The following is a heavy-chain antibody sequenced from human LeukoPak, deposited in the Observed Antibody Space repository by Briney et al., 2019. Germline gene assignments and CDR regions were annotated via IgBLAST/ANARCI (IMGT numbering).Heavy chain of an antibody. CDR2: IKQDGSEK. D-gene: IGHD6-6*01. CDR1: GFTFSSYA. J-gene: IGHJ4*02. CDR3: ARTYSSSSLFDY. V-gene: IGHV3-7*01. Sequence: GGSLRLSCAASGFTFSSYAMSWVRQAPGKGLEWVANIKQDGSEKYYVGSVEGRFTISRDNAKNSLHLQMNSLRAEDTALYYCARTYSSSSLFDYWGQGTLVTVSS.